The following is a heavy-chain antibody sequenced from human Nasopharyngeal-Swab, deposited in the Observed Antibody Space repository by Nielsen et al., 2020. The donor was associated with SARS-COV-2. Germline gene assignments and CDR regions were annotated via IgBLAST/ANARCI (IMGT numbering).Heavy chain of an antibody. CDR3: ARGPYDFWSGYPHYFDY. D-gene: IGHD3-3*01. Sequence: GESLKISCGASGFTFSSYGMHWVRQAPGKGLEWVAIIWYDGSNKYYADSVKGRLTISRDNSKNTLYLQMNSLRAEDTAVYYCARGPYDFWSGYPHYFDYWGQGTLVTVSS. V-gene: IGHV3-33*01. CDR1: GFTFSSYG. J-gene: IGHJ4*02. CDR2: IWYDGSNK.